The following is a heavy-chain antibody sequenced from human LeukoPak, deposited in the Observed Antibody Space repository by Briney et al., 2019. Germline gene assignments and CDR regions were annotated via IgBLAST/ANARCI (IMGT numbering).Heavy chain of an antibody. V-gene: IGHV3-23*01. CDR3: AKDRQVGTFDY. D-gene: IGHD4-23*01. Sequence: RGSLRLSCAASGFTFSNYAMSWVRQAPGKGLEWVSAISGNGDITYYTDSVKGRFTISRDNSKNTLYLQMNSLRAEDTAIYYCAKDRQVGTFDYRGQGTLVTVSS. CDR1: GFTFSNYA. J-gene: IGHJ4*02. CDR2: ISGNGDIT.